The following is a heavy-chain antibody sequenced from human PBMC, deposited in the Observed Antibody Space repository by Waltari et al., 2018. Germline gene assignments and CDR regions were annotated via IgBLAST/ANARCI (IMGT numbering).Heavy chain of an antibody. D-gene: IGHD5-18*01. V-gene: IGHV4-39*01. Sequence: QLQLQESGPGLVKPSETLSLTCTVSGGSISRSSYYLGWIRQPPGQGLEWIGYITYRGSTDYNPSLKIRVTISVDTSKNQFSLKLSSVTAADTAVYYCARHGYSYGSPLFDYWGQGTLVTVSS. CDR1: GGSISRSSYY. CDR3: ARHGYSYGSPLFDY. CDR2: ITYRGST. J-gene: IGHJ4*02.